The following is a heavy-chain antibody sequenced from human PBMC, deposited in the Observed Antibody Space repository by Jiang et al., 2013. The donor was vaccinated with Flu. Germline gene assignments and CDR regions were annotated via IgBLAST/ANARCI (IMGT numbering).Heavy chain of an antibody. Sequence: ETLSLTCTVSGGSISSYYWSWIRQPPGKGLEWIGYIYYSGSTNYNPSLKSRVTISVDTSKNQFSLKLSSVTAADTAVYYCARLRIAAAGTWVDYWGQGTLVTVSS. CDR3: ARLRIAAAGTWVDY. CDR2: IYYSGST. J-gene: IGHJ4*02. CDR1: GGSISSYY. V-gene: IGHV4-59*08. D-gene: IGHD6-13*01.